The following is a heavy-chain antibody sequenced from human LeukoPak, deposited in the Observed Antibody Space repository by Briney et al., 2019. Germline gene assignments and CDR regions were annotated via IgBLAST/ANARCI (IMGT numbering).Heavy chain of an antibody. D-gene: IGHD6-13*01. J-gene: IGHJ6*02. CDR1: GGSISSCY. CDR3: ARGVAAAGTFYYGMDV. V-gene: IGHV4-59*01. Sequence: KPSETLSLTCTVSGGSISSCYWSWLRQPPGKGLEWVGYIYYSGSTNYNPSLKSRVTISVDTSKNQFSLKLSSVTAADTAVYYCARGVAAAGTFYYGMDVWGQGTTVTVSS. CDR2: IYYSGST.